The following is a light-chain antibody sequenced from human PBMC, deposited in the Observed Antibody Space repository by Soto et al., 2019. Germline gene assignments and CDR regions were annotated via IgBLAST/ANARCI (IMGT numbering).Light chain of an antibody. CDR3: QQYGTSPPYT. Sequence: EVVLTQSPGTLSLSPGDRATLSCRASQSVSNNYLAWYQQKPGQAPRLVIFGSTDRSTGIPDRFSGSGSGTDFSLTISRLEPDDFVVYFCQQYGTSPPYTFGQGTRLEIK. V-gene: IGKV3-20*01. J-gene: IGKJ2*01. CDR1: QSVSNNY. CDR2: GST.